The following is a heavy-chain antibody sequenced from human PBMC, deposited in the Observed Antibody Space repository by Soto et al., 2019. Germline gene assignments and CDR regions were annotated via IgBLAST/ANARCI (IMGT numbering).Heavy chain of an antibody. CDR1: GFTLSNYD. CDR3: AKRDCTCDFGAQAFDY. D-gene: IGHD2-8*01. V-gene: IGHV3-23*01. CDR2: IRGSGANT. J-gene: IGHJ4*02. Sequence: EVQLLESGGGSVQSGGSLRLSCAATGFTLSNYDMTWVRQAPGKGLEWVSSIRGSGANTYYADSVKGRFTISRDLSKNTLYLEMNSLRVDDTAVYYCAKRDCTCDFGAQAFDYWGQGTLVSVSS.